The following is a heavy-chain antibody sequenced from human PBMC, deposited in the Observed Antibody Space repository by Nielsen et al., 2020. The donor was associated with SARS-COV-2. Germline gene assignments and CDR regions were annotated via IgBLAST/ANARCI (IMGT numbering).Heavy chain of an antibody. Sequence: GESLKISCAASGFTFSSYAMSWVRQAPGKGLEWVSVIYSGGSSTYYADSVKGRFTISRDNSKNTLYLQMNSLRAEDTAAYYCAMGFLNWGQGTLVTVSS. J-gene: IGHJ4*02. CDR2: IYSGGSST. D-gene: IGHD3-3*01. CDR1: GFTFSSYA. CDR3: AMGFLN. V-gene: IGHV3-23*03.